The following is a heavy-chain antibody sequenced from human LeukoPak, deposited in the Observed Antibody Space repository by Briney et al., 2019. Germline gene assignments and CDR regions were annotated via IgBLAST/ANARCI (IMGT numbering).Heavy chain of an antibody. CDR1: GFTFSSCG. V-gene: IGHV3-33*01. CDR2: IWYDGTNK. D-gene: IGHD5-24*01. Sequence: GGSLRLSCAASGFTFSSCGMHWVRQAPGKGLEWVAVIWYDGTNKYYADSVKGRFTISRDNYKNTLYLQMNSLRAEDTAVYYCARGRDGYNWIDYWGQGTLVTVSS. CDR3: ARGRDGYNWIDY. J-gene: IGHJ4*02.